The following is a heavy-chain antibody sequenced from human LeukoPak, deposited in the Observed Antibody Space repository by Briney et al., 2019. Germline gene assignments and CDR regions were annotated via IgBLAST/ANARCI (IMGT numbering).Heavy chain of an antibody. V-gene: IGHV3-7*01. CDR3: ARVGGQLGQPFDY. CDR2: INQDGTEK. Sequence: GGSLRLSCAASEFPFNGYWMSWVRQAPGKGLECVANINQDGTEKYYVDSVRGRFTISRDNAKNSLYLQMNSLRAEDTAVYYCARVGGQLGQPFDYWGQGTLVTVSS. CDR1: EFPFNGYW. J-gene: IGHJ4*02. D-gene: IGHD6-6*01.